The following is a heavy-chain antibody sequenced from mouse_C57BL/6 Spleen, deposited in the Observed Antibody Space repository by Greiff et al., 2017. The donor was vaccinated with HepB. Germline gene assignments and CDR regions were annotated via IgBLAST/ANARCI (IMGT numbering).Heavy chain of an antibody. Sequence: EVMLVESGGGLVQPGGSMKLSCAASGFTFSDAWMDWVRQSPEKGLEWVAEIRNKANNHATYYAESVKGRFTISRDDSKSRVYLQMNSLTAEDTGIYYCTRDYGSSLFAYWGQGTPVTVSA. CDR2: IRNKANNHAT. V-gene: IGHV6-6*01. CDR3: TRDYGSSLFAY. CDR1: GFTFSDAW. J-gene: IGHJ3*01. D-gene: IGHD1-1*01.